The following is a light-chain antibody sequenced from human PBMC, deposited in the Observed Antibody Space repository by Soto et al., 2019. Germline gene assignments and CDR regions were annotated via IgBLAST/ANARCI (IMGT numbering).Light chain of an antibody. J-gene: IGKJ4*01. Sequence: EIVLTQSPATLSLSPGERATLSCRASQSISYNLAWYQQKPGQAPRLLIYDASNRATGIPVRFSGSGSGTDFTLTISSLVPEDFALYYCQRRSNWGLPFGGGTKVEIK. CDR1: QSISYN. V-gene: IGKV3-11*01. CDR2: DAS. CDR3: QRRSNWGLP.